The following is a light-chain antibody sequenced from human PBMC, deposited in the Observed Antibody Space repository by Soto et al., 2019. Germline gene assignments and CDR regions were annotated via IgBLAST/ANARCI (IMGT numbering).Light chain of an antibody. J-gene: IGLJ3*02. CDR3: QSYDSSLSGWV. CDR1: SSNIGAGYD. V-gene: IGLV1-40*01. Sequence: QSVLTQPPSVSGAPGQRVTISCTGSSSNIGAGYDVHWYQQLPGTAPKLLIYGNSNRPSGVPDRFSGSQSVYSASLAITGLQDVVVADYYCQSYDSSLSGWVFGGGTKLTVL. CDR2: GNS.